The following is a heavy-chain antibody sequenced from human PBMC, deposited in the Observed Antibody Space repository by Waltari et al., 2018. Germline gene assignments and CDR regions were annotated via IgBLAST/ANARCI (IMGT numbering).Heavy chain of an antibody. Sequence: EVQLVESGGGLVKPGGSLRLACAASGCTFKNAWMNWVRQAPGTGLGWVGRIKSKTDGGTIDCAAPVKGRFTLSRDASKNTLFLQMTSLKCEDTAVYYCTTLRQWSFDYWGQGALVTVSS. CDR3: TTLRQWSFDY. J-gene: IGHJ4*02. CDR1: GCTFKNAW. D-gene: IGHD6-19*01. V-gene: IGHV3-15*07. CDR2: IKSKTDGGTI.